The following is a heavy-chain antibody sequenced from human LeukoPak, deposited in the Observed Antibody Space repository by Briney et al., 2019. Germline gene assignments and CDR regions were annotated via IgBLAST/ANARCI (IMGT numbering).Heavy chain of an antibody. V-gene: IGHV4-39*07. CDR1: GGSISSSSYY. D-gene: IGHD3-10*01. CDR3: ARGMVRGVSLGTGY. Sequence: SETLSLTCTVSGGSISSSSYYWGWVRQPPGKGLEWIGSIYYSGSTYYNPSLKSRVTISVDASKNQFSLKLSSVTAADTAVYYCARGMVRGVSLGTGYWGQGTLVTVSS. J-gene: IGHJ4*02. CDR2: IYYSGST.